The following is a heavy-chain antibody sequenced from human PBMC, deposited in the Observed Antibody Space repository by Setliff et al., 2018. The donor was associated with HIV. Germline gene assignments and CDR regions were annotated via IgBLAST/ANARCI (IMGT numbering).Heavy chain of an antibody. V-gene: IGHV4-31*03. J-gene: IGHJ4*02. CDR1: GDSISSGGYY. CDR2: IYDSGNT. CDR3: ARGERRIAAPIDY. Sequence: SETLSLTCSVSGDSISSGGYYWSWIRQHPGKGLEWIGYIYDSGNTYYNPSLKSRITISVDTSKNQFSLKLSSVTAADTAVYYCARGERRIAAPIDYWGQGTLVTASS. D-gene: IGHD6-6*01.